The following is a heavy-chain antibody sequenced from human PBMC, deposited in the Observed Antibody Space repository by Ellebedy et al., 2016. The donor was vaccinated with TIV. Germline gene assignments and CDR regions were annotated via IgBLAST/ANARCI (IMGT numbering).Heavy chain of an antibody. V-gene: IGHV3-33*01. CDR2: IWYDGSNK. Sequence: GESLKISCAASGFTFSTYGMHWVRQAPGKGLEWVAVIWYDGSNKYYADSVKGRFTISRDNSKNTLYLQMNSLRVEDTAVYYCASRFLEWLSWGQGTLVTVSS. CDR3: ASRFLEWLS. CDR1: GFTFSTYG. J-gene: IGHJ4*02. D-gene: IGHD3-3*01.